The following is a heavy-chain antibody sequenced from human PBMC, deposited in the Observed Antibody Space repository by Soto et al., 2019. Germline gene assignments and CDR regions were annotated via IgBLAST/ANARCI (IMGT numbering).Heavy chain of an antibody. J-gene: IGHJ6*02. CDR1: GYSFTSYW. Sequence: GESLKISCKGSGYSFTSYWIGWVRQMPGKVLEWMGIIYPGDSDTRYSPSFQGQVTISADKSISTAYLQWSSLKASDTAMYYCARRVAAADPYYYYGMDVWGQGXTVTVYS. CDR2: IYPGDSDT. D-gene: IGHD6-13*01. V-gene: IGHV5-51*01. CDR3: ARRVAAADPYYYYGMDV.